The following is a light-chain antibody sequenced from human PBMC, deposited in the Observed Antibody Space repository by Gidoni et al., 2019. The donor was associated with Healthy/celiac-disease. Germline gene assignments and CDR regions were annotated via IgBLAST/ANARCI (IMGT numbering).Light chain of an antibody. J-gene: IGLJ2*01. V-gene: IGLV3-19*01. CDR1: SLRSYY. CDR3: NSRDSSGNPVV. Sequence: SSELTQDPAVSVALGQTVRITCQGDSLRSYYATWYQQKPGPAPVLVIYGKNNRPSGIPDRFSGSSSGNTASLTITGAQADDEADYYCNSRDSSGNPVVFGGGTKLTVL. CDR2: GKN.